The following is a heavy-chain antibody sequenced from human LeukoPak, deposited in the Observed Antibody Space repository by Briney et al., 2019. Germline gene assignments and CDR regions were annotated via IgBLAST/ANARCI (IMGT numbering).Heavy chain of an antibody. D-gene: IGHD3-10*01. CDR1: GFTFSSYA. J-gene: IGHJ6*03. CDR3: AKRGFGELLGYYYYYMDV. V-gene: IGHV3-23*01. CDR2: ISGCGGST. Sequence: GGSLRLSCAASGFTFSSYAMSWVRQAPGKGLEWVSAISGCGGSTYYADSVKGRFTISRDNSKNTLYLQMNSLRAEDTAVYYCAKRGFGELLGYYYYYMDVWGKGTTVTVSS.